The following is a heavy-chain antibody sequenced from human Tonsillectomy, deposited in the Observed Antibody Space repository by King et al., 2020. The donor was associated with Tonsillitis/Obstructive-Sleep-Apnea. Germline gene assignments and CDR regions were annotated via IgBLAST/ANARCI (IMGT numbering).Heavy chain of an antibody. CDR2: IYPGDSDT. Sequence: QLVQSGAEVKKPGESLKISCKGSGYSFTNYWIGWVRQMPGKGLEWMGIIYPGDSDTRYSPSFQGQVTISADKSISTASLQWSSLKASDTAMYYCARLTAGDYATEESYYGMNVWGQGTTVTVSS. J-gene: IGHJ6*02. CDR3: ARLTAGDYATEESYYGMNV. D-gene: IGHD4-17*01. CDR1: GYSFTNYW. V-gene: IGHV5-51*03.